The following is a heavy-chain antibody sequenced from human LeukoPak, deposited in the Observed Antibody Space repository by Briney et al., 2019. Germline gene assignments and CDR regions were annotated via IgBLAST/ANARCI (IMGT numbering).Heavy chain of an antibody. J-gene: IGHJ4*02. V-gene: IGHV3-30*02. D-gene: IGHD2-2*01. CDR1: GFTFSSYG. CDR3: AKDRYSTSSTFTVNPFDY. Sequence: GGSLRLSCAASGFTFSSYGMNWVRQTPGKGLEWVAFIRFDGRDKYYTDSVKGRFTISRDNSKSTLDLQMNSLRVEDTAVYYCAKDRYSTSSTFTVNPFDYWGQGILVTVSS. CDR2: IRFDGRDK.